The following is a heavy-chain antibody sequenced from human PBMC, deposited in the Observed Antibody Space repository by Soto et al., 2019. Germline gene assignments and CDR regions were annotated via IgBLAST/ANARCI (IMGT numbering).Heavy chain of an antibody. J-gene: IGHJ6*02. D-gene: IGHD3-22*01. Sequence: SETLSLTCNVSGASVSHGYWSWIRQPPGKGLEWIGFMYFGGSFNYNPSLTSRATISVETSKNQFSMKLTSVTASDTAVYYCARVNGYYYYGMDVWGQGTTVTVS. CDR3: ARVNGYYYYGMDV. CDR2: MYFGGSF. V-gene: IGHV4-59*02. CDR1: GASVSHGY.